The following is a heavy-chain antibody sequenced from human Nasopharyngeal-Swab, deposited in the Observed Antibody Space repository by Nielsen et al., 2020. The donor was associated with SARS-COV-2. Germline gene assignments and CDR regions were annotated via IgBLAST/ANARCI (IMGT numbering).Heavy chain of an antibody. D-gene: IGHD3-16*02. J-gene: IGHJ4*02. Sequence: WVRQATGQGFEWMGWINTNTGNPTYAQAFTGRFVFSLDTSVSTAYLQISSLKAEDTAVYYCARRYTALDYWGQGTLVTVSS. CDR2: INTNTGNP. CDR3: ARRYTALDY. V-gene: IGHV7-4-1*02.